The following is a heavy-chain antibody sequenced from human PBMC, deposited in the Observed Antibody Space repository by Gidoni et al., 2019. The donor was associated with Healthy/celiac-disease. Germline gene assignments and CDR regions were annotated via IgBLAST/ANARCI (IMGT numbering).Heavy chain of an antibody. CDR3: ARGFTKRAARPPYYYYYMDV. CDR1: GGSFSGYY. V-gene: IGHV4-34*01. Sequence: QVQLQQWGAGLLKPSETLSPTCPVYGGSFSGYYWSWIRQPPGKGLEWIGEINHSGSTNYNPSLKSRVTISVDTSKNQFALKLSSVTAADTAVYYCARGFTKRAARPPYYYYYMDVWGKGTTVTVSS. J-gene: IGHJ6*03. D-gene: IGHD6-6*01. CDR2: INHSGST.